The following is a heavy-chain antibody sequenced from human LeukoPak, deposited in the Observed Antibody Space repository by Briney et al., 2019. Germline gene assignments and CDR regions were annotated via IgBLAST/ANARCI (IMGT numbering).Heavy chain of an antibody. CDR3: ASARSGFIDYYYYYMDV. CDR2: IYYSGST. D-gene: IGHD3-16*02. V-gene: IGHV4-31*03. Sequence: PSETLSLTCTVSGDSIRSGGYYWSWIRQHPGKGLEGIGFIYYSGSTYYNPSLKSRLTILLDTSKNQFSLKLRSVTAADTAVYYCASARSGFIDYYYYYMDVWGKGTTVTVSS. CDR1: GDSIRSGGYY. J-gene: IGHJ6*03.